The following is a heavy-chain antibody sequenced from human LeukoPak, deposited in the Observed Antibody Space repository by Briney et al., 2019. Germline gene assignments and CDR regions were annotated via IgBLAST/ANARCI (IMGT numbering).Heavy chain of an antibody. CDR3: AKGGRTIFGVVIEDY. Sequence: GRSLRLSCAASGFTFSSYGMHWVRQAPGKGLEWVAVIWYDGSNKYYADSVKGRFTISRDNSKNTLYLQMNSLRAEDKAVYYCAKGGRTIFGVVIEDYWGQGTLVTVSS. V-gene: IGHV3-33*06. CDR1: GFTFSSYG. D-gene: IGHD3-3*01. CDR2: IWYDGSNK. J-gene: IGHJ4*02.